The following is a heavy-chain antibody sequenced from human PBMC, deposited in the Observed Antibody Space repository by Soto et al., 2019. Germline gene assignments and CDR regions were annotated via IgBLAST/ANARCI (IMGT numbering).Heavy chain of an antibody. Sequence: PGGSLRLSCAASGFTFSNHWMSWVRQAPGKGLEWVAVIQQDGSEKYYLYPVKGRFTISRDNAKNSLFLQMNNLRAEDTAIYYCARHLSGANYYYFMDVWGEGTTVTVSS. CDR1: GFTFSNHW. CDR2: IQQDGSEK. D-gene: IGHD2-15*01. CDR3: ARHLSGANYYYFMDV. V-gene: IGHV3-7*01. J-gene: IGHJ6*03.